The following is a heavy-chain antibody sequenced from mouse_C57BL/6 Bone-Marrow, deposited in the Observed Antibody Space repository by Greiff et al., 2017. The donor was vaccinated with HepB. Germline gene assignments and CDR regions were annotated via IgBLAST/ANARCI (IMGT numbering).Heavy chain of an antibody. Sequence: EVQLVESGGGLVQPGGSRKLSCAVSGFTLSSFGIHWVRQAPAKGLEWVAYISSGGTTIYYADTVKGRLTISKDNPRNTQFLQMTSLRSEDTAMYYCAKYGNYVGYAMDYWGQGTSVTVSS. V-gene: IGHV5-17*02. J-gene: IGHJ4*01. CDR1: GFTLSSFG. D-gene: IGHD2-10*02. CDR2: ISSGGTTI. CDR3: AKYGNYVGYAMDY.